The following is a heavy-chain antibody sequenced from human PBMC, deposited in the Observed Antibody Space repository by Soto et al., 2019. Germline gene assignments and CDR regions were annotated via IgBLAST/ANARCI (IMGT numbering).Heavy chain of an antibody. D-gene: IGHD3-22*01. J-gene: IGHJ6*02. CDR3: ARLPYYDSSRLYYYNGMDV. V-gene: IGHV5-51*01. CDR1: GYSFTSYW. CDR2: IYPGDSDT. Sequence: GESLKISCKGSGYSFTSYWIGWVRQMPGKGLEWMGIIYPGDSDTRYSPSFQGQVTISAAKSISTAYLQWSGLKASDTDMYYCARLPYYDSSRLYYYNGMDVLGQGTTVTVSS.